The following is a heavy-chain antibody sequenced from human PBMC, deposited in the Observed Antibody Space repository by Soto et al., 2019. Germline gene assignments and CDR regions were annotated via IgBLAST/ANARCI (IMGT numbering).Heavy chain of an antibody. CDR3: ARETYYYDSSGYYRTDLYYFAY. V-gene: IGHV3-30-3*01. J-gene: IGHJ4*02. Sequence: PGGSLRLSCAASGFTFSSYAMHWVRQAPGKGLEWVAVISYDGSNKYYADSVKGRFTISRDNSKNTPYLQMNSLRAEDTAVYYCARETYYYDSSGYYRTDLYYFAYWGPGTLVTVSS. CDR2: ISYDGSNK. D-gene: IGHD3-22*01. CDR1: GFTFSSYA.